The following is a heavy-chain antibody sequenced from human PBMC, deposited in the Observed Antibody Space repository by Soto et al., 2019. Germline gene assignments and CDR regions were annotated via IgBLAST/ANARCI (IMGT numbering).Heavy chain of an antibody. D-gene: IGHD6-6*01. J-gene: IGHJ4*02. CDR1: GFTFSSYA. Sequence: PGGSLRLSCAASGFTFSSYAMHWVRQAPGKGLEWVAVISYDGSNKYYADSVKGRFTISRDNSKNTLYLQMNSLRAEDTAVYYCARGPAARHHYFDYWGQGTLVTVSS. V-gene: IGHV3-30-3*01. CDR3: ARGPAARHHYFDY. CDR2: ISYDGSNK.